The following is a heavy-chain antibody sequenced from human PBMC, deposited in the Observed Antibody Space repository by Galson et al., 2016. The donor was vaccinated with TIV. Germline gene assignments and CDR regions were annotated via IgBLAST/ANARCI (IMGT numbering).Heavy chain of an antibody. CDR2: VNPSGGTT. D-gene: IGHD5-18*01. CDR3: ARGPGYTYGYIFDY. J-gene: IGHJ4*02. Sequence: SVKVSCKASGYIFTSWYIHWVRQAPGQGLEWVGIVNPSGGTTSYAQKFQGRVTMTRGTSTSTVYMELNSLKSDDTAVYYCARGPGYTYGYIFDYWGQGTLVTVAS. V-gene: IGHV1-46*01. CDR1: GYIFTSWY.